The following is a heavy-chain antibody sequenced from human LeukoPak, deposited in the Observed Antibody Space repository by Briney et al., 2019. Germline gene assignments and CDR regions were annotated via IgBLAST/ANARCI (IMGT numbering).Heavy chain of an antibody. CDR2: IYHSGST. J-gene: IGHJ4*02. D-gene: IGHD3-9*01. Sequence: SETLSLTCTVSGYSISSGYYWGWIRQPPGKGLEWIGSIYHSGSTYYNPSLKSRVTISVDTSKNQFSLKLSSVTAADTAVYYCARDRLRGDYFDWLRTYYFDYWGQGTLVTVSS. CDR1: GYSISSGYY. CDR3: ARDRLRGDYFDWLRTYYFDY. V-gene: IGHV4-38-2*02.